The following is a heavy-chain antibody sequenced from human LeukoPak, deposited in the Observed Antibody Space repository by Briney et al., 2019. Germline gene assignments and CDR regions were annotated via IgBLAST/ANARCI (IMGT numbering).Heavy chain of an antibody. D-gene: IGHD2-2*01. J-gene: IGHJ3*02. CDR2: IYYSGST. CDR1: GGSISSGGYY. V-gene: IGHV4-31*03. CDR3: ARDVPAGILDI. Sequence: SETLSLTCTVSGGSISSGGYYWSWIRQHPGKGLEWIGYIYYSGSTYYNPSLKSRVTISVDTSKNQFSLKLSSVIAADTAVFYCARDVPAGILDIWGQGTMVTVSS.